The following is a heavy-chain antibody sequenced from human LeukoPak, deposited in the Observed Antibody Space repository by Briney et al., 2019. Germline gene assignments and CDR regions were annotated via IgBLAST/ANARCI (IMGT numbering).Heavy chain of an antibody. CDR1: GFTFSSHG. J-gene: IGHJ5*02. V-gene: IGHV3-30*02. D-gene: IGHD2-2*01. CDR2: IRYDGSNK. Sequence: GGSLRLSCAASGFTFSSHGMHWVRQAPGKGVGGVAFIRYDGSNKYYADSVKGRFTISRDNSKNTLYLQMNSLRAEDTAVYYCAKGVVPAAMGWFDPWGQGTLVTVSS. CDR3: AKGVVPAAMGWFDP.